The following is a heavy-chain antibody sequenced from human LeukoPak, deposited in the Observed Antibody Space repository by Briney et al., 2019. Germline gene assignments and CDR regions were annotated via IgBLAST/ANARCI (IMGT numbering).Heavy chain of an antibody. CDR3: TRGGFGELYHFDY. D-gene: IGHD3-10*01. CDR1: GNSFNKYA. Sequence: ASVKVSCKASGNSFNKYAITWVRQAPGQGLEWMGEFIPIFGTAKYAKKFQGRVTITADKFTSTAYMDLNSLRSEDTAVYYCTRGGFGELYHFDYWGQGTLVTVSS. V-gene: IGHV1-69*06. CDR2: FIPIFGTA. J-gene: IGHJ4*02.